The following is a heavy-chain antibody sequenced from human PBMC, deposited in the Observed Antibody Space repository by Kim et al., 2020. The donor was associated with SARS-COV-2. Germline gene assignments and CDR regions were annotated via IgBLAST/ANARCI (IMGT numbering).Heavy chain of an antibody. D-gene: IGHD2-2*02. V-gene: IGHV1-18*01. CDR3: ARDDCTTASCYIDY. CDR1: GYTFTGYA. CDR2: ITIHNGHT. Sequence: ASVKVSCKSSGYTFTGYAISWVRQAPGQGLEWIGWITIHNGHTNYAQKVQGRVTMTTDTSTSTAYMELRSLRSDDTAMYYCARDDCTTASCYIDYWGQGT. J-gene: IGHJ4*02.